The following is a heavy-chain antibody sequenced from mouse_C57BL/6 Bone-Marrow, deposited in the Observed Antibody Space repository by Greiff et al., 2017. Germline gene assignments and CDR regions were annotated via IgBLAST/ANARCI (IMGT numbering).Heavy chain of an antibody. J-gene: IGHJ3*01. V-gene: IGHV1-80*01. Sequence: QVQLQQSGAELVKPGASVKISCKASGYAFSSYWMNWVKPRPGKSLEWFGQLYPGDGNTNYNGKFKDKDTLTADKSSSTAYMQISSLTSEDAAVYYCARCGLWIRKAWFAYWGQGTLVTVSA. CDR3: ARCGLWIRKAWFAY. CDR1: GYAFSSYW. D-gene: IGHD2-2*01. CDR2: LYPGDGNT.